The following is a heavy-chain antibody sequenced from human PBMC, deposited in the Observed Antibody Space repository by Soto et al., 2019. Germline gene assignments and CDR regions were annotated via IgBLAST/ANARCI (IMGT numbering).Heavy chain of an antibody. CDR3: ARDSGFWSGYYPDSYYGMDV. Sequence: SVKVSCKASGGTFSSYAISWVRQAPGQGLEWMGGIIPISGTANYAQKFQGRVTITADESTSTAYMELSSLRSEDTAVYYCARDSGFWSGYYPDSYYGMDVWGQGTTVTVSS. CDR2: IIPISGTA. CDR1: GGTFSSYA. J-gene: IGHJ6*02. D-gene: IGHD3-3*01. V-gene: IGHV1-69*13.